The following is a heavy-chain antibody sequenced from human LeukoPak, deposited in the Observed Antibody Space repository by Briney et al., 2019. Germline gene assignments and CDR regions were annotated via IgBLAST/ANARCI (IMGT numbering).Heavy chain of an antibody. CDR2: GSYSGST. Sequence: PSETLSLTCAVYGGSFSGYYWTWIRQPPGKGLEWLGYGSYSGSTNYNPSLKSRVTISVDTSKNQFSLKLSSVTAADTAVYYCARGEQQLGYYYYYYMDVWGKGTTVTISS. D-gene: IGHD6-13*01. CDR3: ARGEQQLGYYYYYYMDV. V-gene: IGHV4-59*01. J-gene: IGHJ6*03. CDR1: GGSFSGYY.